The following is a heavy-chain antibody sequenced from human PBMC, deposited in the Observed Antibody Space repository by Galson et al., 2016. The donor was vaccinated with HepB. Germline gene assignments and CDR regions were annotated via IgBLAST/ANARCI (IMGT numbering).Heavy chain of an antibody. CDR2: ITWHGGSI. J-gene: IGHJ6*02. CDR1: GITFDDYA. V-gene: IGHV3-9*01. CDR3: AKDMGAWGRGGMDV. D-gene: IGHD7-27*01. Sequence: SLRLSCAASGITFDDYAMHWVRQAPGKGLEWVSGITWHGGSIGYADSVKGRFTVSGDNAKNSLYLQMNSLRVEDTALYYCAKDMGAWGRGGMDVWGQGTTVTVSS.